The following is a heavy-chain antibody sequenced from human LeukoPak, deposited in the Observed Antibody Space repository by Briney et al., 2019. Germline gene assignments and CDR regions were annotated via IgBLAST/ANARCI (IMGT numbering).Heavy chain of an antibody. CDR3: ATAGRGRYNWFDP. V-gene: IGHV4-61*01. CDR2: IYYSGST. J-gene: IGHJ5*02. Sequence: SETLSLTCTVSGVSVSSSTYYWSWIRQPPGRGLEYIGYIYYSGSTNYNPSLKSRVIISVDTSKSQVSLQLNSVTAADTAVYYCATAGRGRYNWFDPWGQGTLVTVSS. CDR1: GVSVSSSTYY. D-gene: IGHD3-16*01.